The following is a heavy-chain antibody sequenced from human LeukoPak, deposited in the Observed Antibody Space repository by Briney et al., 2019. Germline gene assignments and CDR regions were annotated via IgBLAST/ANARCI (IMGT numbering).Heavy chain of an antibody. CDR3: AREGLWVGLDSGKTRQAYWER. Sequence: PGGSLRLSCAASGFTFSNYWMSWVRQAPGKGLKGVANIKEDGSEKYYADSVKGRFTISRDNAKNSLNLQMNSLRAEDTAVYYCAREGLWVGLDSGKTRQAYWERWGQGTMVTVSS. J-gene: IGHJ3*01. CDR2: IKEDGSEK. CDR1: GFTFSNYW. V-gene: IGHV3-7*04. D-gene: IGHD2-21*01.